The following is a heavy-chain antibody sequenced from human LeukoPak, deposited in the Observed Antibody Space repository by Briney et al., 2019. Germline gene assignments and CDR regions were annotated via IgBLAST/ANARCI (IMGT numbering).Heavy chain of an antibody. CDR1: GGTFSSYA. J-gene: IGHJ6*03. CDR2: IIPIFGTA. V-gene: IGHV1-69*06. D-gene: IGHD3-10*01. Sequence: GASVKVYCEASGGTFSSYAISWVRQAPGQGLEWMGGIIPIFGTANYAQKFQGRVTITADKSTSTAYMELSSLRSEDTAVYYCARSEGSGILYYYYMDVWGKGTTVTVSS. CDR3: ARSEGSGILYYYYMDV.